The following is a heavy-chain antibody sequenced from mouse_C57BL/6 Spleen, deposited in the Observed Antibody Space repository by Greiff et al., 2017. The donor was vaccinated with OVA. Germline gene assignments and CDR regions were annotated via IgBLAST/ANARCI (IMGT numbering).Heavy chain of an antibody. CDR1: GYTFTSYW. CDR3: ARGGNYPYAMDY. CDR2: IHPNSGST. V-gene: IGHV1-64*01. D-gene: IGHD2-1*01. Sequence: QVQLKESGAELVKPGASVKLSCKASGYTFTSYWMHWVKQRPGQGLEWIGMIHPNSGSTNYNEKFKSKATLTVDKSSSTAYMQLSSLTSEDSAVYYCARGGNYPYAMDYWGQGTSVTVSS. J-gene: IGHJ4*01.